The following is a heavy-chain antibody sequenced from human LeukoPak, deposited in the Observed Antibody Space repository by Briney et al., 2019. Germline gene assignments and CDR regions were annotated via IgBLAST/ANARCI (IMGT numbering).Heavy chain of an antibody. V-gene: IGHV5-51*01. J-gene: IGHJ3*02. CDR1: GYSFTSYW. D-gene: IGHD2-15*01. CDR2: IYPGDSDT. CDR3: ARGIVVVAATGRDDAFDI. Sequence: GESLKISCKGSGYSFTSYWIGWVRQMPGKGLEWMGIIYPGDSDTRYSPSFQGQVTISADKSISTAYLQWSSLKASDTPMYYCARGIVVVAATGRDDAFDIWGQGTMVTVSS.